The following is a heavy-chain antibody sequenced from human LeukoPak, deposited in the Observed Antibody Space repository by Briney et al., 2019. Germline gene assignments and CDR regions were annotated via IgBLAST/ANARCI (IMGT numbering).Heavy chain of an antibody. V-gene: IGHV3-7*01. Sequence: GVPLRLSCAASGFTFSSYWMSWVRQAPGKGLEWVANIKQDGSEKYYVDSVKGRFTISRDNAKNSLYLQMNSLRAEDTAVYYCARENLEYSRFDYWGQGTLVTVSS. D-gene: IGHD3-3*01. CDR2: IKQDGSEK. CDR1: GFTFSSYW. CDR3: ARENLEYSRFDY. J-gene: IGHJ4*02.